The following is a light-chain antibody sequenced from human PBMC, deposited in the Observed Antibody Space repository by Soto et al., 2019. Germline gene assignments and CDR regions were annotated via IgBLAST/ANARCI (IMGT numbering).Light chain of an antibody. CDR1: QSLLYSNGYNY. CDR2: LGS. CDR3: MQALQTPLT. Sequence: DTVMTQSPLSLPVTPGAPASISCRSSQSLLYSNGYNYLDWYLQKPGQPPQLLIYLGSNRASGVPDRFSGSGSGTDFTLKISRVEAEDVGVYYCMQALQTPLTFGGGTKLEIK. J-gene: IGKJ4*01. V-gene: IGKV2-28*01.